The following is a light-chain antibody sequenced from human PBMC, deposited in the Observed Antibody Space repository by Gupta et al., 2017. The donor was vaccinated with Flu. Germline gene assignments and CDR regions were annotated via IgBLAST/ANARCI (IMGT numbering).Light chain of an antibody. Sequence: PSTLSGSPGERVTLPCRASQTVASNLAWYQQKPGQAPRLLIFGASSRAAGIPARFSGSGSGTEFTLTVSSLQSEDFAVYYCQQDNNWVFSFGPGTTVEIK. J-gene: IGKJ3*01. CDR1: QTVASN. V-gene: IGKV3D-15*01. CDR2: GAS. CDR3: QQDNNWVFS.